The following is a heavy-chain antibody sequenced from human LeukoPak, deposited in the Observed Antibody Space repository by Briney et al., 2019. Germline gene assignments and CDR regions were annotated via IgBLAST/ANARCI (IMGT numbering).Heavy chain of an antibody. V-gene: IGHV4-4*07. CDR1: GGSLSSYY. CDR3: ARNLLPAAKGAFDI. Sequence: PSETLSLTCTVSGGSLSSYYWSWIRQPAGKGLEWIGRINTSGSTNYNPSLKSRVTMSVDTSKEQFSLKLSSVTAADTAVYYCARNLLPAAKGAFDIWGQGTLVTVSS. D-gene: IGHD2-2*01. J-gene: IGHJ3*02. CDR2: INTSGST.